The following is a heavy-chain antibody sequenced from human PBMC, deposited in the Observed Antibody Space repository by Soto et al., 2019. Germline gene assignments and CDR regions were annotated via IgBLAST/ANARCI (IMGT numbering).Heavy chain of an antibody. Sequence: SETLSLTCTVSGGSISSYYWSWIRQPPGKGLEWIGYIYYSGSTNYNPSLKSRVTISVDTSKNQFSLKLSSVTAADTAVYYCARDSSGFDYWGQGTLATVSS. CDR1: GGSISSYY. V-gene: IGHV4-59*01. CDR2: IYYSGST. D-gene: IGHD3-22*01. CDR3: ARDSSGFDY. J-gene: IGHJ4*02.